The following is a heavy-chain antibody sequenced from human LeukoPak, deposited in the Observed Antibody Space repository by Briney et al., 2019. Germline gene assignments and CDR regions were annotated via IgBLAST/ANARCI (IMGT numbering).Heavy chain of an antibody. V-gene: IGHV3-23*01. D-gene: IGHD6-13*01. J-gene: IGHJ4*02. CDR2: ISGSVGDT. CDR3: AKDFTAAPGNVFHFDY. CDR1: GFTFSSYA. Sequence: TGGSLRLSCAASGFTFSSYAMNWVRQAPGKGLEWVSVISGSVGDTYYTDSVKGRFTISRDNSKNTLYLQMKSLRAEDTAVYYCAKDFTAAPGNVFHFDYWGQGTLVTVSS.